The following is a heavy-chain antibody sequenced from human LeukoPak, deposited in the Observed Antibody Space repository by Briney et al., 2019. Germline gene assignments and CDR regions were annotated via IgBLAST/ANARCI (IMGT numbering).Heavy chain of an antibody. Sequence: KPSETLSLTCTVSGYSISSGYYWGWIRQPPGKGLEWIGSIYHSGSTYYNPSLKSRVTISVDTSKNQFSLKLSSVTAADTAVYYCARDRDGYDYAFDIWGQGTMVTVSS. J-gene: IGHJ3*02. CDR2: IYHSGST. D-gene: IGHD5-24*01. CDR1: GYSISSGYY. V-gene: IGHV4-38-2*02. CDR3: ARDRDGYDYAFDI.